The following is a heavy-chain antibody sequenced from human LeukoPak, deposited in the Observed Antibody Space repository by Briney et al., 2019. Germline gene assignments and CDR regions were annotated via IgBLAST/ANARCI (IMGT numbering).Heavy chain of an antibody. Sequence: PGGSLRLSCAASGFTFSSYWMSWVRQAPGKGLEWVANIKEDGSEKYYVDSVKGRFTISRDNAKNSPHLQMNSLRAEDTAVYYCASDGYSYGSDLRGHWGQGTLVTVSS. CDR1: GFTFSSYW. CDR2: IKEDGSEK. CDR3: ASDGYSYGSDLRGH. D-gene: IGHD5-18*01. J-gene: IGHJ4*02. V-gene: IGHV3-7*03.